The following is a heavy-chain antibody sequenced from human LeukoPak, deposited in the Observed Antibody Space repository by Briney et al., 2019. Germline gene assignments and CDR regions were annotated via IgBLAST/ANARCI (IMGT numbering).Heavy chain of an antibody. Sequence: GGPLRLSCAASGFTFSSYGMHWVRQAPGKGLEWVAFIRYDGSNKYYADSVKGRFTISRDNSKNTLYLQMNSLRAEDTAVYYCAKARGSYYEVFDYWGQGTLVTVSS. J-gene: IGHJ4*02. CDR3: AKARGSYYEVFDY. D-gene: IGHD1-26*01. CDR2: IRYDGSNK. CDR1: GFTFSSYG. V-gene: IGHV3-30*02.